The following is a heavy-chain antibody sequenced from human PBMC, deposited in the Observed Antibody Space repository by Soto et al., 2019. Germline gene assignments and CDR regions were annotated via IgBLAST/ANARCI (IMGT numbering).Heavy chain of an antibody. CDR2: INHSGST. J-gene: IGHJ6*03. Sequence: SETLSLTCAVYGVSFSGYYWSWIRQPPGKGLEWIGEINHSGSTNYNPSLKSRVTISVDTSKNQFSLKLSSVTAADTAVYYCARERGYCSSTSYYLYYYYYMDVWGKGTTVTVSS. D-gene: IGHD2-2*01. CDR1: GVSFSGYY. CDR3: ARERGYCSSTSYYLYYYYYMDV. V-gene: IGHV4-34*01.